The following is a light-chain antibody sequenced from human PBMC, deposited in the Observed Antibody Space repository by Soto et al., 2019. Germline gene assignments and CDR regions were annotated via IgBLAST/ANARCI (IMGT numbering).Light chain of an antibody. CDR1: QSILYSSNNKDF. CDR3: QQYFSFPYT. Sequence: ILMTQSPDSLAVSLGERATINCTSSQSILYSSNNKDFLAWYQQKPGQPPKLLIHWASSREFGVPDRFSGSGSGTDFTLTISRLQAEDLAVYFCQQYFSFPYTFGQGTKLEIK. V-gene: IGKV4-1*01. CDR2: WAS. J-gene: IGKJ2*01.